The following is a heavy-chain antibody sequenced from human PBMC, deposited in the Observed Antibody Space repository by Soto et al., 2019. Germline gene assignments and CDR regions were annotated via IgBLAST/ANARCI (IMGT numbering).Heavy chain of an antibody. CDR2: ISWXSGXX. V-gene: IGHV3-9*01. Sequence: SLRLSCAASGFTFXDYAMHWVRQGPGKGLEWVXGISWXSGXXGXXXSXXXRXTISXXNAKNSLYMQMNSMRAEDTALYYCAKIGGSFDYWGQGTLVTVSS. CDR1: GFTFXDYA. J-gene: IGHJ4*02. CDR3: AKIGGSFDY. D-gene: IGHD3-10*01.